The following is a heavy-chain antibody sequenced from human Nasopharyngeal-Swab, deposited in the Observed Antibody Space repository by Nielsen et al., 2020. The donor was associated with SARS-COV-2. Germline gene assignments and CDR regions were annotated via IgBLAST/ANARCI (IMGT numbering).Heavy chain of an antibody. Sequence: GESLKISCAASGFTFSSYGMSWVRQAPGKGLEWVSGIGDSGGKTYHADSVKGRFTISRDNSKNTLNLQMNSLRVEDTAIYYCAKDRQQLANFDYWGQGTLVTVSS. D-gene: IGHD6-13*01. V-gene: IGHV3-23*01. CDR3: AKDRQQLANFDY. CDR2: IGDSGGKT. CDR1: GFTFSSYG. J-gene: IGHJ4*02.